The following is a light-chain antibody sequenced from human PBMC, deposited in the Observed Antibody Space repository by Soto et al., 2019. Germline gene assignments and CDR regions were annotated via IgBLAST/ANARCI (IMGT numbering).Light chain of an antibody. CDR3: QQYNSYST. CDR2: KAP. V-gene: IGKV1-5*03. CDR1: QSISSW. J-gene: IGKJ1*01. Sequence: DIQMTQSPSTLSASVGDRVTITCRASQSISSWLAWYQQNPGKAPKLLIYKAPSLASGAPSRFSGSGSGTEFTLTISSLQPENFATYYCQQYNSYSTCGQGTKVEIK.